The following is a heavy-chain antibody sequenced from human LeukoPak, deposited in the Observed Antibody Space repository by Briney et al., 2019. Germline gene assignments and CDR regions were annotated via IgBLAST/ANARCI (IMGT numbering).Heavy chain of an antibody. CDR3: AKLPPGYSSSRDVFDI. D-gene: IGHD6-13*01. V-gene: IGHV3-23*01. Sequence: GGSLRLSCAASGFTFSSYAMSWVRQAPGKGLEWVSAISGSGGSTYYADSVKGRFTISRDNSKNTLYLQMNSLRAEDTAVYYCAKLPPGYSSSRDVFDIWGQGTMVTVSS. CDR1: GFTFSSYA. CDR2: ISGSGGST. J-gene: IGHJ3*02.